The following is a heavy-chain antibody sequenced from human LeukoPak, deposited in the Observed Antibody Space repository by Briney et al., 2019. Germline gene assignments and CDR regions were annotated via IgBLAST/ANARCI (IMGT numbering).Heavy chain of an antibody. Sequence: ASVKVSXKASGGTFSSYAISCGRQAPGQRREWMGGFVAIFDAANYAQKFQGRVTITADESTSTAYMELSSLRSEDTAVYYCARDRGPYYDSWSGYSPDAFDIWGQGTMVTVSS. V-gene: IGHV1-69*13. CDR1: GGTFSSYA. J-gene: IGHJ3*02. CDR2: FVAIFDAA. CDR3: ARDRGPYYDSWSGYSPDAFDI. D-gene: IGHD3-3*01.